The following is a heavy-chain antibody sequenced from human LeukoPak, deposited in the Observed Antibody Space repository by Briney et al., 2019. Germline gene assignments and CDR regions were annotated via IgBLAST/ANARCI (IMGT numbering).Heavy chain of an antibody. J-gene: IGHJ4*02. CDR2: IYYSGST. CDR3: ARIGLGYYDSSGYPSLGSYYFDY. D-gene: IGHD3-22*01. CDR1: GGSISSYY. V-gene: IGHV4-59*12. Sequence: KASETLSLTCTVSGGSISSYYWSWIRQPPGKGLEWIGYIYYSGSTYYNPSLKSRVTISVDTSKNQFSLKLSSVTAADTAVYYCARIGLGYYDSSGYPSLGSYYFDYWGQGTLVTVSS.